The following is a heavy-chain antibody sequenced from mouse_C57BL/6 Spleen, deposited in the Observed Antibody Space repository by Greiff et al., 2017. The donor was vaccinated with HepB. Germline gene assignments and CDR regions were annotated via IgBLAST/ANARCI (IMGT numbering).Heavy chain of an antibody. V-gene: IGHV1-26*01. J-gene: IGHJ4*01. Sequence: VQLQQSGPELVKPGASVKISCKASGYTFTDYYMNWVKQSHGKSLEWIGDINPNNGGTSYNQKFKGKATLTVDESSSTAYMELRSLTSEDSAVYYCASRWRSGGKDAMDDWGQGTSVTVSS. CDR3: ASRWRSGGKDAMDD. D-gene: IGHD1-3*01. CDR2: INPNNGGT. CDR1: GYTFTDYY.